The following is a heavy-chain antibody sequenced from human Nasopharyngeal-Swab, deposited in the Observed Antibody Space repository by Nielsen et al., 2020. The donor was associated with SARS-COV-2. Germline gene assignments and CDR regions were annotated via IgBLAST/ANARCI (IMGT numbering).Heavy chain of an antibody. D-gene: IGHD3-10*01. CDR3: ARVAGITMVRGVDY. V-gene: IGHV3-30-3*01. CDR2: ISYDGSNK. Sequence: SLITPCAAPGFTFSSYAMHLVRQAPGKGLEWVAVISYDGSNKYYADPVKGRFTISRDNSKNTLYLQMNSLRAEDPAVYYCARVAGITMVRGVDYWGQGTLVTVSS. CDR1: GFTFSSYA. J-gene: IGHJ4*02.